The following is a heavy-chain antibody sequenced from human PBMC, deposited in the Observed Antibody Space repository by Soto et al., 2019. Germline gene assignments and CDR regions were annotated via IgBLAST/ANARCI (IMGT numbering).Heavy chain of an antibody. CDR1: DFTFRNYW. D-gene: IGHD2-15*01. Sequence: EMQLVECGGDLVQPGGSLRLSCAASDFTFRNYWMNWVRQAPGKGLEWVANIKPDGSATNYVDSVKGRFTISRDNVKNSVSLQMNSLRAEDTAVYFCFGGGGGPQWGQGTLVTVSS. CDR3: FGGGGGPQ. CDR2: IKPDGSAT. V-gene: IGHV3-7*03. J-gene: IGHJ4*02.